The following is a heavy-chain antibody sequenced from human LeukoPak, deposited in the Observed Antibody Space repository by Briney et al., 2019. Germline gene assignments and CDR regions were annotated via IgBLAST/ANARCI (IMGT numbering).Heavy chain of an antibody. J-gene: IGHJ4*02. CDR1: GGTFSSYA. CDR2: IIPILGIA. CDR3: AKGELGLWFDY. Sequence: SVKVSCKASGGTFSSYAISWVRQAPGQGLEWMGRIIPILGIANYAQKFQGRVTITADKSTSTAYMELSSLRSEDTAVYYCAKGELGLWFDYWGQGTLVTVSS. D-gene: IGHD5-18*01. V-gene: IGHV1-69*04.